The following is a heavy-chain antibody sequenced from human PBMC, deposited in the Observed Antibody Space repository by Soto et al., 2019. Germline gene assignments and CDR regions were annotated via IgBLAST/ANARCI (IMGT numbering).Heavy chain of an antibody. D-gene: IGHD2-15*01. V-gene: IGHV1-46*02. CDR3: ARDVVVVVAATRGYWFDP. CDR2: INPSGGST. Sequence: QVQLVQSGAEVRKPGSSVRVSCKASGGSFNRHTISWVRQAPGQGLEWMGIINPSGGSTSYAQKFQGRVTMTRDKCTITVYMELGSLRSEDTAVYYCARDVVVVVAATRGYWFDPWGQGTLVTVSS. CDR1: GGSFNRHT. J-gene: IGHJ5*02.